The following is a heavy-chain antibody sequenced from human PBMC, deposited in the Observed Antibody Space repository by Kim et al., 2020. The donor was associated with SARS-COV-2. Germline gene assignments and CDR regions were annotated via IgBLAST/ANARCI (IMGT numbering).Heavy chain of an antibody. V-gene: IGHV4-34*01. J-gene: IGHJ6*02. Sequence: SETLSLTCAVYGGSFSGYYWSWIRQPPGKGLEWIGEINHSGSTNYNPSLKSRVTISVDTSKNQFSLKLSSVTAADTAVYYCARGFLSYGYSGVGILKDYYYYGMDVWGQGTTVTVSS. CDR2: INHSGST. CDR3: ARGFLSYGYSGVGILKDYYYYGMDV. D-gene: IGHD5-18*01. CDR1: GGSFSGYY.